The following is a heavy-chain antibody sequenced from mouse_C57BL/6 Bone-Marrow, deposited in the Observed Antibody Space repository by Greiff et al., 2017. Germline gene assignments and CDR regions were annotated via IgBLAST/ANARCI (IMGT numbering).Heavy chain of an antibody. Sequence: QVQLKQPGAELVMPGASVKLSCKASGYTFTSYWMHWVKQRPGQGLEWIGEIDPSDSYTNYNQKLKGKSTLTVDKSSSTAYMQRSSLTSEDSAVYYCARGPITLDYWGQGTSVTVSS. J-gene: IGHJ4*01. D-gene: IGHD1-2*01. V-gene: IGHV1-69*01. CDR1: GYTFTSYW. CDR3: ARGPITLDY. CDR2: IDPSDSYT.